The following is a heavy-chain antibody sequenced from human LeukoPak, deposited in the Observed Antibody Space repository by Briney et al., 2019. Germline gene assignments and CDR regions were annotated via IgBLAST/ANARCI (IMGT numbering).Heavy chain of an antibody. V-gene: IGHV3-23*01. J-gene: IGHJ4*02. CDR3: ARELFDFDY. D-gene: IGHD3-10*01. CDR1: GFTFDNFA. CDR2: ITGSGGST. Sequence: GGSLRLSCAPSGFTFDNFAMTWVRQAPGKGLEGVSEITGSGGSTYYADSVKGRFTISRDNSKNTLYLQMNSLRAEDTAIYYCARELFDFDYWGQGTLVTVSS.